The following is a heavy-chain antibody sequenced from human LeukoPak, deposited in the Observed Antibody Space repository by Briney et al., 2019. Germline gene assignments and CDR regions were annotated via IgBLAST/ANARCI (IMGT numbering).Heavy chain of an antibody. V-gene: IGHV3-21*01. Sequence: GGSLRLSCAASGFTFSTYNMNWVRQAPGKGLEWVSSISSSSYIYYADSLKGRFTISRDNAKNSLYLQMNSLRAEDTAVYYCARDLGWELLLYDYWGQGTLVTVSS. J-gene: IGHJ4*02. CDR2: ISSSSYI. CDR3: ARDLGWELLLYDY. D-gene: IGHD1-26*01. CDR1: GFTFSTYN.